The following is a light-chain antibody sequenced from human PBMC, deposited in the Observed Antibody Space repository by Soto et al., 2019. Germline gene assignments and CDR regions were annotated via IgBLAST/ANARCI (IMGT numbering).Light chain of an antibody. CDR2: SNN. Sequence: QSVLTQPPSVSGAPGQRVTISCTGSSSNIGAGHAVHWYQQLPGTAPKLLIHSNNNRPSGVPDRFSGSKSGTSASLAIAGLQADDEADYSCYSFAGGATFVFGGGTKLTVL. CDR3: YSFAGGATFV. V-gene: IGLV1-40*01. J-gene: IGLJ2*01. CDR1: SSNIGAGHA.